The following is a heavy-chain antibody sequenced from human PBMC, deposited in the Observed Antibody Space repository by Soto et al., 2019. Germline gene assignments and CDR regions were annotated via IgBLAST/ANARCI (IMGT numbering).Heavy chain of an antibody. V-gene: IGHV3-15*01. D-gene: IGHD3-22*01. CDR3: TTSGYYPFDIGH. Sequence: VGSLILSCAASGFTLSDHYMSWVRQAPGKGLEWVGRIKSKTDGGTTDYAAPVKGRFTISRDDSKNTLYLQMNSLKTEDTAVYYCTTSGYYPFDIGHWGQGTLVTVSS. CDR1: GFTLSDHY. CDR2: IKSKTDGGTT. J-gene: IGHJ4*02.